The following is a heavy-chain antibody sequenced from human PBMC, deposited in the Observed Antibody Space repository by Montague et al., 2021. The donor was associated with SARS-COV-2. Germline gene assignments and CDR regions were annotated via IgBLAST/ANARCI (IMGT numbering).Heavy chain of an antibody. D-gene: IGHD3-10*01. CDR3: VRGARQGYGFRLGSFDS. Sequence: SETLSLTCTVSGGSISSSSYYWNWIRQPPGKGLEWIGEINHSGSTNYNPSLKSRVTMSVDTSKNQFSLKLSSVTAADTAVYYCVRGARQGYGFRLGSFDSWGQGTLVTVSS. CDR1: GGSISSSSYY. CDR2: INHSGST. J-gene: IGHJ4*02. V-gene: IGHV4-39*07.